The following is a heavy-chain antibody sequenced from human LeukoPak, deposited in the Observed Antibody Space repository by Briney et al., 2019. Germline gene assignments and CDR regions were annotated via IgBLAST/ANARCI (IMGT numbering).Heavy chain of an antibody. CDR1: GGSFSGYY. CDR3: ARVRYYYYMDV. CDR2: TNHSGST. J-gene: IGHJ6*03. Sequence: SETLSLTCAVYGGSFSGYYWSWIRQPPGKGLEWIGETNHSGSTNYNPSLKSRVTISVDTSKNQFSLKLSSVTAADTAVYYCARVRYYYYMDVWGKGTTVTVSS. V-gene: IGHV4-34*01.